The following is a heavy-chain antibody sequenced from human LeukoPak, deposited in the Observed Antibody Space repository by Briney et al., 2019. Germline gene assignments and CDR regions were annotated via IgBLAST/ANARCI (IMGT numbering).Heavy chain of an antibody. V-gene: IGHV3-7*01. D-gene: IGHD6-13*01. CDR1: GFTFSSYW. CDR2: IKQDGSEK. CDR3: ARDIAAAGTEPDY. J-gene: IGHJ4*02. Sequence: GGSLRLSCAASGFTFSSYWMSWVRQAPGKGLEWVANIKQDGSEKYYVDSVKGRFTISRDNAKNSLYLQMNSLRAKDTAVYYCARDIAAAGTEPDYWGQGTLVTVSS.